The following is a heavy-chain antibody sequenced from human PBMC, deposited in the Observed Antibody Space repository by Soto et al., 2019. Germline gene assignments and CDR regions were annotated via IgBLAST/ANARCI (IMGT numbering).Heavy chain of an antibody. J-gene: IGHJ4*02. V-gene: IGHV1-24*01. D-gene: IGHD1-26*01. CDR1: GYTLTELS. CDR2: FVPEDGET. Sequence: ASVKVSCKVCGYTLTELSMHWVRQAPGKGLEWMGGFVPEDGETIYAQKFQGRVTMTEDTSTDTAYMELSSLRSEDTAVYYCATGTAVGATIDYWGQGTLVTVSS. CDR3: ATGTAVGATIDY.